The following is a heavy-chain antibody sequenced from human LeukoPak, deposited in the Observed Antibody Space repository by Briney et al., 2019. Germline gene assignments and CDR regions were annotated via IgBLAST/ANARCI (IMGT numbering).Heavy chain of an antibody. CDR2: IHYSGST. V-gene: IGHV4-59*01. CDR3: ARDKGDYYDSSGYYYEGSWFDP. D-gene: IGHD3-22*01. Sequence: SETLSLTCTVSGGSISSYYWSWIRQPPGKGLEWIGYIHYSGSTNYNPSLKSRVTISVDTSKNQFSLKLSSVTAADTAVYYCARDKGDYYDSSGYYYEGSWFDPWGQGTLVTVSS. CDR1: GGSISSYY. J-gene: IGHJ5*02.